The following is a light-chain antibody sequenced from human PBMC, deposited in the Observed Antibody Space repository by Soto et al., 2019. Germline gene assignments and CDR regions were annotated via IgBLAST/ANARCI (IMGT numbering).Light chain of an antibody. Sequence: EVVLTKSPATMSVYPGEGATLSCRASQSVSTYLAWYQQKPGQAPRLLIFEASKRATGIQDRISGSGSGTEFTLTISSLQAADFAVYHCQHYGISPHFGQGTKVDIK. CDR3: QHYGISPH. CDR1: QSVSTY. J-gene: IGKJ1*01. V-gene: IGKV3-11*01. CDR2: EAS.